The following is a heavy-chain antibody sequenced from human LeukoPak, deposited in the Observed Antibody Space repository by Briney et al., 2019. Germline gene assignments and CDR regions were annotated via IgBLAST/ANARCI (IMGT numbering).Heavy chain of an antibody. CDR3: ARVATKEIRGYSFYEFYYYMDV. V-gene: IGHV4-61*09. Sequence: SQTLSLTCAASGGSMSSNIYSWSWLRQPAGKGLEWSGHVYASGKTRYNPSLKSRVNLFVYTSKNQVSLKLTTVTAADTAVYYCARVATKEIRGYSFYEFYYYMDVWGKGTTVTVSS. D-gene: IGHD3-10*01. J-gene: IGHJ6*03. CDR1: GGSMSSNIYS. CDR2: VYASGKT.